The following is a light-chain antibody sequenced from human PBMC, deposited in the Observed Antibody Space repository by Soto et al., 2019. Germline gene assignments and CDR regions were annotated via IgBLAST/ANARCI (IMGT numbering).Light chain of an antibody. J-gene: IGKJ3*01. CDR2: AAS. CDR1: QVINTS. Sequence: DIQLPPSPTLLSPSIRENAPIPCLSCQVINTSLGWYQQKPGKAPKRLIYAASSLQSGVPSRFSGSGSGTEFTLTISRLEPEDFAVYYCQQYVSSPFTFGPGTKVDIK. V-gene: IGKV1-17*01. CDR3: QQYVSSPFT.